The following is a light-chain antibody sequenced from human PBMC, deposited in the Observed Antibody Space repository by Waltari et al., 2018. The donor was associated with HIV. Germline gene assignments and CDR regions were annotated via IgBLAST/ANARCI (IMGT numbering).Light chain of an antibody. J-gene: IGLJ1*01. CDR2: RNN. V-gene: IGLV1-47*01. CDR3: AAWDDSLSGYV. Sequence: QSVLTQPPSASGTPGQRVTISCSGSSSTIGSNYVYWYQQRPGTAPKLLIFRNNQRPSGVPYRFSGSKSGTSASLAISGLRSEDEAEYYCAAWDDSLSGYVFGTGTKVTVL. CDR1: SSTIGSNY.